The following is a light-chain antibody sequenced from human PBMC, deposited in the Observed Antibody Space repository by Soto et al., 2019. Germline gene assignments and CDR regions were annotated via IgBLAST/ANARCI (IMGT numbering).Light chain of an antibody. Sequence: EIVMTQSPATLSVSPGERATLSCRASQSVSSNLAWYQQKPGQAPSLLIYGTYIRATGIPARFSGSGSGKEFTLTISSLQSEDFAVYYCQQYNNWPPLTFGGGTKVEIK. CDR3: QQYNNWPPLT. CDR1: QSVSSN. J-gene: IGKJ4*01. CDR2: GTY. V-gene: IGKV3D-15*01.